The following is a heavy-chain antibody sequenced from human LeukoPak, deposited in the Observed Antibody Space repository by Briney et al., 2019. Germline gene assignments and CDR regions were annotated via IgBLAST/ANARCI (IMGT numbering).Heavy chain of an antibody. Sequence: GASVKVSCKASGYTFTCYYMHWVRQAPGQGLEGMGWINPNSGGTNYAQKFQGRVTMTRDTSISTAYMELSRLRSDDTAVYYCARGSGDGYNYHSEVPDDAFDIWGQGTMVTVSS. D-gene: IGHD5-24*01. CDR2: INPNSGGT. V-gene: IGHV1-2*02. J-gene: IGHJ3*02. CDR3: ARGSGDGYNYHSEVPDDAFDI. CDR1: GYTFTCYY.